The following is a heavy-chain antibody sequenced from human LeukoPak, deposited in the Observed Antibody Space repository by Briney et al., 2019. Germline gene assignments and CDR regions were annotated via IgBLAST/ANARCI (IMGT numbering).Heavy chain of an antibody. CDR1: GFTFSSYE. CDR3: ARDGGGYSYGYVDY. CDR2: ISSSGSTI. J-gene: IGHJ4*02. V-gene: IGHV3-48*03. Sequence: GGSLRLSCAASGFTFSSYEMNWVRQAPGKGLEWVSYISSSGSTIYYADSVKGRFTISRDNAKNSLYLQMNSLRAEDTAVYYCARDGGGYSYGYVDYWGQGTLVTVSS. D-gene: IGHD5-18*01.